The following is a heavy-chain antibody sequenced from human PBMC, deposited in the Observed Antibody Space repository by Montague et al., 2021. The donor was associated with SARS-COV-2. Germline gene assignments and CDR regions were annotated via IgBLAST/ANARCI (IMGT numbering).Heavy chain of an antibody. CDR1: GDSMSSNNW. V-gene: IGHV4-4*02. D-gene: IGHD2-2*01. CDR2: IHHIVGT. CDR3: ATAFGGCSATSCYLYN. J-gene: IGHJ4*02. Sequence: SETLSLTCAVSGDSMSSNNWWTWVRQSPGKGLEWIGEIHHIVGTNYNPSLKSRVSISVDKSRNQFSLNLNSVTAADTAFYYGATAFGGCSATSCYLYNWGRGTLVTVSS.